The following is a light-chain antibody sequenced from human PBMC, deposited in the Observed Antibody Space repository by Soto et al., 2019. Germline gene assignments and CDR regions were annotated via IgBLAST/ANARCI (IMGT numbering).Light chain of an antibody. CDR3: QQYGSSPLT. V-gene: IGKV3-20*01. Sequence: EIVLTQSPGTLSLSPGERATLSCRASQSVSSSYLAWYQQKPGQAPRLLIYGASSRATGISDRFSGSGSGTDFTLTISRLEPKDFAVYYCQQYGSSPLTFGGGTKVEIK. CDR1: QSVSSSY. J-gene: IGKJ4*01. CDR2: GAS.